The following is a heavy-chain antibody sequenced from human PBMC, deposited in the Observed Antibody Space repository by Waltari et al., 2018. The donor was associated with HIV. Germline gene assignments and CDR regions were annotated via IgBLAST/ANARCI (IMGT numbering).Heavy chain of an antibody. CDR2: MNPNSGNT. Sequence: QVQLVQSGAEVKKPGAPVKVSCKASGYTFTSYDINWVRQATGQGLEWMGWMNPNSGNTGYAQKFQGRVTMTRNTSISTAYMELSSLRSEDTAVYYCARSSLGGYCSGGSCYSPGYWGQGTLVTVSS. CDR1: GYTFTSYD. V-gene: IGHV1-8*01. CDR3: ARSSLGGYCSGGSCYSPGY. D-gene: IGHD2-15*01. J-gene: IGHJ4*02.